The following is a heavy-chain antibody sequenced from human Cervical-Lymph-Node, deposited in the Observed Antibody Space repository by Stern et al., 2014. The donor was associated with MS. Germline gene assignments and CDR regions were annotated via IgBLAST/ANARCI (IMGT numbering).Heavy chain of an antibody. Sequence: EQLGESGGGVVQPGRSLRLSCEASGFRFSSYGIHWVRQAPGKGLGWVAVISYDRSNTRYGVARKGRFTISIANSKNMLFLHMNSRSAEDTAVYYCVTGRGYMSGQPDLDYWGQGALVTVTS. V-gene: IGHV3-30*03. D-gene: IGHD5-18*01. CDR3: VTGRGYMSGQPDLDY. J-gene: IGHJ4*02. CDR2: ISYDRSNT. CDR1: GFRFSSYG.